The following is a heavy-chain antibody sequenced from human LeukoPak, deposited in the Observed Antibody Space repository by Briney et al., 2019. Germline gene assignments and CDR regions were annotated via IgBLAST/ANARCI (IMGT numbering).Heavy chain of an antibody. CDR1: GFTFSNYW. Sequence: GGALRLSCAASGFTFSNYWMHWVRQAPGKGRVGVSRINGDGRSTIYAASVKGGFTISRDNDKNTLYVQRKRRRGEETGVYYCGRGGTYYYDSSGYHGVAYWGQGTLVTVSS. D-gene: IGHD3-22*01. V-gene: IGHV3-74*01. CDR3: GRGGTYYYDSSGYHGVAY. J-gene: IGHJ4*02. CDR2: INGDGRST.